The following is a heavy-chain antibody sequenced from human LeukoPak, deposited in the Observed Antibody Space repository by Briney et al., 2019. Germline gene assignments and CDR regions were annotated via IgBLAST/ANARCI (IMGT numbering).Heavy chain of an antibody. CDR1: GDSVSSNSAA. D-gene: IGHD3-10*01. CDR2: TYYRSKWYN. CDR3: ARDRSMVRGVKSHRSFFDY. Sequence: SQTLSLTCAISGDSVSSNSAAWNWIRQSPSRGLEWLGRTYYRSKWYNDYAVSVKSRITINPDTSKNQFSLQLNSVTPEDTAVYYRARDRSMVRGVKSHRSFFDYWGQGTLVTVSS. V-gene: IGHV6-1*01. J-gene: IGHJ4*02.